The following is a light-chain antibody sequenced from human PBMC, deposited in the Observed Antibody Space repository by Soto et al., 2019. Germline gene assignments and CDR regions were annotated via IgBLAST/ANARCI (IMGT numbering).Light chain of an antibody. J-gene: IGKJ1*01. CDR3: QPYSGDRAT. CDR2: EVY. CDR1: QSINKW. V-gene: IGKV1-5*03. Sequence: EILLTQSPSTLSASVGDRFTISCLASQSINKWLAWYQHKPGKAPNLLIYEVYTLHSGVTSRFSGSGSGTEFTITISSLRPDDFATYYCQPYSGDRATFGQGTKVEI.